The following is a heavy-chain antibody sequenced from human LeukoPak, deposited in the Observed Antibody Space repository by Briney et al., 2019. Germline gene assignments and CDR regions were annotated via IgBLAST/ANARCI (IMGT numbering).Heavy chain of an antibody. D-gene: IGHD3-10*02. Sequence: GGSLRLSCAASGFTFSNCWMHWVRQAPGKGLVWVSRINNDGSTTRYADSVKGRFTISRDNAKNTLYLQMNSLRVEDTAVYYCARDTMLGMGNPWGQGTLVTVSS. CDR1: GFTFSNCW. CDR2: INNDGSTT. V-gene: IGHV3-74*01. J-gene: IGHJ5*02. CDR3: ARDTMLGMGNP.